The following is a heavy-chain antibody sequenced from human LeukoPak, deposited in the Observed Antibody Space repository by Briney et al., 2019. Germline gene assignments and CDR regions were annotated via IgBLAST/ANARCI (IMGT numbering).Heavy chain of an antibody. CDR3: ARGEGIAAAGTLHDY. J-gene: IGHJ4*02. V-gene: IGHV4-59*01. CDR2: IYYSGST. D-gene: IGHD6-13*01. Sequence: PSETLSLTCTVSGGSISSYYWSWIRQPPGKGLEWIGYIYYSGSTNYNPSLKSRVTISVDTSKNQFSLKLSSVTAADTAVYYCARGEGIAAAGTLHDYWGQGTLVTVSS. CDR1: GGSISSYY.